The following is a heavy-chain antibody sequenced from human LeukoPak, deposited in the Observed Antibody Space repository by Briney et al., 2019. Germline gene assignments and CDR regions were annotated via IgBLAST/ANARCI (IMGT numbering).Heavy chain of an antibody. Sequence: ASVKVSCKASGYTFTSYGISWVRQAPGQGLEWMGWISAYNGNTNYAQKLQGRVTMTTDTSTSTAYMELRSQRSDDTAVYYCARALYYYDSSGYDYWGQGTLVTVSS. J-gene: IGHJ4*02. CDR3: ARALYYYDSSGYDY. D-gene: IGHD3-22*01. CDR2: ISAYNGNT. V-gene: IGHV1-18*01. CDR1: GYTFTSYG.